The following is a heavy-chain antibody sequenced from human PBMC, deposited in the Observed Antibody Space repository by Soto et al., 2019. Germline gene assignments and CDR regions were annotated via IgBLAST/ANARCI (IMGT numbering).Heavy chain of an antibody. J-gene: IGHJ6*02. CDR3: AKVSLGATTITDFYYYGMDV. CDR1: GFTFDNYA. D-gene: IGHD1-26*01. V-gene: IGHV3-23*01. Sequence: GGSLRLSCGASGFTFDNYAMNWVRQAPGKGLGWVSGITGSGENTYYADSVKGRFTISRDNSKNTLYVQLNSLRVEDTAIYYCAKVSLGATTITDFYYYGMDVWGQGTMVTVSS. CDR2: ITGSGENT.